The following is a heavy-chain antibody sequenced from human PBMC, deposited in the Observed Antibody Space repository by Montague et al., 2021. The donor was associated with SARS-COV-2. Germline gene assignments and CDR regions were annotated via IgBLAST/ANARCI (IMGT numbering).Heavy chain of an antibody. Sequence: TLSLTCTVSGGSISSGGYYWSWIRQHPGEGLEWIGYIYYSGSTYYNPSLKSRVTISIDTSKNQFSLRLNSVTAADTAVYYCARGNYLDYWGQGTLVIVSS. CDR1: GGSISSGGYY. J-gene: IGHJ4*02. CDR3: ARGNYLDY. V-gene: IGHV4-31*03. CDR2: IYYSGST.